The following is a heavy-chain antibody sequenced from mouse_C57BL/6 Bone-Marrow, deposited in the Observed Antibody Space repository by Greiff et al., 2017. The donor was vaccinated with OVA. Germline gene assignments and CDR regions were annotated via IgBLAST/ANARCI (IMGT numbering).Heavy chain of an antibody. Sequence: VQLQQSGAELARPGASVKLSCKASGYTFTSYGISWVKQSPGPGLEWIGEIYPRSGNTYYNEKFKGKATLTADKSSSTAYMELRSLTDDDTAVYVCAKIKYGWDFDVWGTGTAVTVSS. V-gene: IGHV1-81*01. CDR2: IYPRSGNT. CDR3: AKIKYGWDFDV. J-gene: IGHJ1*03. CDR1: GYTFTSYG. D-gene: IGHD1-1*01.